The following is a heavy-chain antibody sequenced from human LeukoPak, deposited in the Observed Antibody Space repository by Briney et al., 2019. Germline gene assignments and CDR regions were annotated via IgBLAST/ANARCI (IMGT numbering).Heavy chain of an antibody. CDR3: AKWNKRWLQLSFLDY. J-gene: IGHJ4*02. CDR1: GFTFSSYA. D-gene: IGHD5-24*01. CDR2: ISGSGGST. V-gene: IGHV3-23*01. Sequence: GGSLRLSCAASGFTFSSYAMSWVRRAPGKGLEWVSAISGSGGSTYYADSVKGRFTISRDNSKNTLYLQMNSLRAEDTAVYYCAKWNKRWLQLSFLDYWGQGTLVTVSS.